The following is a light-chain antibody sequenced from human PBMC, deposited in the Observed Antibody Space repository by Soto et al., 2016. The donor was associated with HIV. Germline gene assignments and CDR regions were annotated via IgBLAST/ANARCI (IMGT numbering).Light chain of an antibody. CDR1: KLGDKN. V-gene: IGLV3-1*01. Sequence: SYELTQPPSLSVSPRQTARLTCSGHKLGDKNACWYQQKSGQSPVLVIYKDNIRPSGIPDRFSGSNSGNTAILTISGTQPMDEADYYCQAWDSSYVVFGGGTKLTVL. CDR3: QAWDSSYVV. J-gene: IGLJ2*01. CDR2: KDN.